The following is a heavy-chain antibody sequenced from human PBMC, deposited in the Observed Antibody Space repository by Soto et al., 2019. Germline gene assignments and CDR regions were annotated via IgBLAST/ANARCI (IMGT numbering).Heavy chain of an antibody. CDR2: IYHSGST. J-gene: IGHJ4*02. Sequence: QVQLQESGPGLVKPSGTLSLTCAVSGASISNLNWWSWVRQPPGKGLEWIGKIYHSGSTNYNPSLTSRVRISVDKSKNQFSLNLRSVTAADTAVYYCAKNSGTGWLVDWGQGTLVTVS. V-gene: IGHV4-4*02. CDR3: AKNSGTGWLVD. D-gene: IGHD1-1*01. CDR1: GASISNLNW.